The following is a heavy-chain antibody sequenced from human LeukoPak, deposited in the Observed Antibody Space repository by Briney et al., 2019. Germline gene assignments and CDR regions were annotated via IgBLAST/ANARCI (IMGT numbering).Heavy chain of an antibody. Sequence: ASVKVSCKASGYTSTNYGISWVRQAPGQGLEWMGWIHIYRGNTNYAQKFQGRVTMTRNTSISTAYMELSSLRSEDTAVYYCARAFGGHDEWYYFDYWGQGTLVTVSS. CDR1: GYTSTNYG. D-gene: IGHD5-12*01. CDR3: ARAFGGHDEWYYFDY. J-gene: IGHJ4*02. CDR2: IHIYRGNT. V-gene: IGHV1-8*02.